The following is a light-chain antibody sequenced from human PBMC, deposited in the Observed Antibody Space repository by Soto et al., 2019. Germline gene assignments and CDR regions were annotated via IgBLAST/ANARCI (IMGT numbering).Light chain of an antibody. V-gene: IGKV3-20*01. CDR3: QQYGSSPRT. CDR2: GAS. CDR1: QSVSNNY. Sequence: EIVLTQSPGTLSLSPGERATLSCRASQSVSNNYLAWYQHKLGQAPRLLISGASSRATGIPDRFSGSGSGTAVTLTISRLEPEDFAVYYCQQYGSSPRTFGQGTKLEIK. J-gene: IGKJ2*01.